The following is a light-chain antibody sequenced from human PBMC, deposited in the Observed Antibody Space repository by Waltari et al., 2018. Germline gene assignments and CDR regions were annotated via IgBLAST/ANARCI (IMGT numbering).Light chain of an antibody. CDR1: QRLSSY. Sequence: DIQMTQSPSSLSASVGDRVSLTCRAIQRLSSYLNWYQQKPGKAPKLLIYASSSLQSGLPSRFSGSGSGTGFTLTISSLQPEDFATYYCQQTYSTPPTFGQGTKVEI. V-gene: IGKV1-39*01. J-gene: IGKJ1*01. CDR2: ASS. CDR3: QQTYSTPPT.